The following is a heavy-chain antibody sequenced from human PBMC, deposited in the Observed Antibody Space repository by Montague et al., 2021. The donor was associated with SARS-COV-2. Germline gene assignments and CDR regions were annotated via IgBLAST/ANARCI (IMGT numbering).Heavy chain of an antibody. CDR3: ARGIWYAN. J-gene: IGHJ4*02. V-gene: IGHV4-59*01. CDR1: GGSISPYY. D-gene: IGHD6-13*01. Sequence: SQTLSLTCTVSGGSISPYYWNWIRQSPGKGLEWIEDIYYSGSTTYNPSLESRVTISVDTSKNQFSLRLSSVTAADTAVYYCARGIWYANWGQGILVTVSS. CDR2: IYYSGST.